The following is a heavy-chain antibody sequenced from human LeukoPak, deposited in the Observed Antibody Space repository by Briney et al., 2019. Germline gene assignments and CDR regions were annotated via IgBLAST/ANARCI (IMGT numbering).Heavy chain of an antibody. CDR2: ISYDGSNK. V-gene: IGHV3-30-3*01. CDR1: GFTFSSYA. CDR3: ARESGVRFGPFDY. J-gene: IGHJ4*02. D-gene: IGHD3-3*01. Sequence: GRSLRLSCAASGFTFSSYAMHWVRQAPGKGLKWVAVISYDGSNKYYADSVKGRFTISRDNSKNTLYLQMNSLRAEDTAVYYCARESGVRFGPFDYWGQGTLVTVSS.